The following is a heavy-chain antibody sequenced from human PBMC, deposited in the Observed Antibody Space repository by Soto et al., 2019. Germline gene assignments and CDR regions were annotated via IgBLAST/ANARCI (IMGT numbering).Heavy chain of an antibody. V-gene: IGHV1-18*01. CDR3: ARAYCGGDCYTKMYYYYGMDV. J-gene: IGHJ6*02. Sequence: ASVKVSCKASGYTFTSYGISWVRQAPGQGLEWMGWISAYNGNTNYAQKLQGRVTMTTDTSTSTADMELRSLRSDDTAVYYCARAYCGGDCYTKMYYYYGMDVWGQGTTVTVSS. CDR2: ISAYNGNT. CDR1: GYTFTSYG. D-gene: IGHD2-21*02.